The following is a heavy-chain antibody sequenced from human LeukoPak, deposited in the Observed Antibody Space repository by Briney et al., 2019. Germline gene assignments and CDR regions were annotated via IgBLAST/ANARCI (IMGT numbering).Heavy chain of an antibody. D-gene: IGHD6-19*01. CDR1: GGSISSYY. J-gene: IGHJ6*03. CDR2: IYTSGST. V-gene: IGHV4-4*07. Sequence: SETLSLTCTVSGGSISSYYWSWIRQPAGKGLEWIGRIYTSGSTNYNPSLKSRVTMSVDTSKNQFSLKLSSVTAADTAVYYCARGRTAVAGPFYYYYYMDVWGKGTTVTISS. CDR3: ARGRTAVAGPFYYYYYMDV.